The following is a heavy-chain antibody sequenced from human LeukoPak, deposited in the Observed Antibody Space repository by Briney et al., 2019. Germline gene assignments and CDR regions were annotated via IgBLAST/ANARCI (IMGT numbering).Heavy chain of an antibody. CDR2: IYYSGST. Sequence: SETLSLTCTVSGGSISSSYYYWGWIRQPPGKGLEWIGSIYYSGSTYYNPSLKSRVTISEDTSKNQFSLKLSSVTAADTAVYYCAVYCSSTSCYARRAFDIWGQGTTVTVSS. D-gene: IGHD2-2*01. J-gene: IGHJ3*02. V-gene: IGHV4-39*01. CDR1: GGSISSSYYY. CDR3: AVYCSSTSCYARRAFDI.